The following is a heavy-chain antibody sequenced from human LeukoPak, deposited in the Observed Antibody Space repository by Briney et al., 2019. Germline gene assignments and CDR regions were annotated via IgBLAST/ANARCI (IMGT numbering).Heavy chain of an antibody. CDR2: ISYDGSNK. D-gene: IGHD5-12*01. V-gene: IGHV3-30*18. CDR1: GFTFSSYG. Sequence: GGSLRLSCAASGFTFSSYGMHWVRQAPGKGLEWVAVISYDGSNKYYADSVKGRFTISRDNSRNTLYLQMNSLRAEDTAVYYCAKPGYSGYGAPFDYWGQGTLVTVSS. J-gene: IGHJ4*02. CDR3: AKPGYSGYGAPFDY.